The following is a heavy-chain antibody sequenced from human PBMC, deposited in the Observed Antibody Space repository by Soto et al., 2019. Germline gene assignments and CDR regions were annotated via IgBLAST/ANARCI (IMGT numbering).Heavy chain of an antibody. V-gene: IGHV4-39*01. Sequence: SETLSLTCTVSGGSISSSTYYWGWIRQPPGKGLEWIGSAFYSGSTYYNPSLKSRVTISVDTSKNQFSLRMRSVTAADTAVYYCARHSTLFYFTYAFDIWGQGTMVTVSS. CDR2: AFYSGST. CDR3: ARHSTLFYFTYAFDI. CDR1: GGSISSSTYY. D-gene: IGHD1-26*01. J-gene: IGHJ3*02.